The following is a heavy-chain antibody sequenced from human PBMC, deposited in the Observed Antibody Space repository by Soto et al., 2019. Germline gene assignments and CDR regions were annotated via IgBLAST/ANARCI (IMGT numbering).Heavy chain of an antibody. J-gene: IGHJ6*02. Sequence: EVQLVESGGGLVQSGGSLRLSCRAFGFTLSDYEMHWVRQAPGKGLEWVSYISTGSSTIYYADSVKGRFTISRDNAKNSLFLEMNSLRPEDTAVYYCARVRAGAANGYYWMDVWGQGTTVTVSS. V-gene: IGHV3-48*03. CDR3: ARVRAGAANGYYWMDV. CDR2: ISTGSSTI. D-gene: IGHD1-26*01. CDR1: GFTLSDYE.